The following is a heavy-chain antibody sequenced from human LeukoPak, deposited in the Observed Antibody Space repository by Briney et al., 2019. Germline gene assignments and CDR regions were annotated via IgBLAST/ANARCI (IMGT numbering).Heavy chain of an antibody. J-gene: IGHJ4*02. CDR1: GFTFSNYE. CDR3: ARDSSGWYYFDY. Sequence: GGSLRLSCAASGFTFSNYEMNWVRQAPGKGLEWVSYISRSSGSSIYYADSVEGRFTISRDNAKNSLYLQMNSLRAEDTAVYYCARDSSGWYYFDYWGQGILVTVSS. V-gene: IGHV3-48*03. CDR2: ISRSSGSSI. D-gene: IGHD6-19*01.